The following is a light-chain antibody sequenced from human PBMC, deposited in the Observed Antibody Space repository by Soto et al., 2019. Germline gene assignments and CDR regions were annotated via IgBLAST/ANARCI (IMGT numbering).Light chain of an antibody. J-gene: IGKJ5*01. V-gene: IGKV2-24*01. CDR2: KIS. CDR1: QSLVHSDGNTY. CDR3: MLGTQVLIS. Sequence: DIVLPHTPLSSPVTLGQPASISCTSSQSLVHSDGNTYLSWLQQRPGQPPRLLIYKISQRLSGVPDRFSGSGGGTELTLNMTRVEGEAVGIKYCMLGTQVLISFGQGTRLEI.